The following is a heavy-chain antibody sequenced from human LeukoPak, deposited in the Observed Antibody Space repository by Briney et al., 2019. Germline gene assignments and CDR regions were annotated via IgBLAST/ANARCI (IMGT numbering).Heavy chain of an antibody. CDR1: GFTFSSYE. CDR3: ARVQPRFGYYGSGSYYNPFDY. V-gene: IGHV3-48*03. D-gene: IGHD3-10*01. J-gene: IGHJ4*02. CDR2: ISSSGSTI. Sequence: PGGSLRLSCAASGFTFSSYEMNWVRQAPGKGLEWVSYISSSGSTIYYADSVKGRFTISRDNAKNSLYLQMNCLRAEDTAVYYCARVQPRFGYYGSGSYYNPFDYWGQGTLVTVSS.